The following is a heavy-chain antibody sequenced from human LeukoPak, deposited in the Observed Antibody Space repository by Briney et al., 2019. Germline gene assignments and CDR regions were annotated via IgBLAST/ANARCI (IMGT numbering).Heavy chain of an antibody. CDR1: GYSFTSYW. CDR3: VRRDGYNYPADY. CDR2: VFPGDSDT. Sequence: ASVKVSCKASGYSFTSYWIGWVRQMPGKGLEWMGIVFPGDSDTRYSPSFQGQVTISADESISTAYLQWSSLKVSDTAMYYCVRRDGYNYPADYWGQGTLVTVSS. V-gene: IGHV5-51*01. J-gene: IGHJ4*02. D-gene: IGHD5-24*01.